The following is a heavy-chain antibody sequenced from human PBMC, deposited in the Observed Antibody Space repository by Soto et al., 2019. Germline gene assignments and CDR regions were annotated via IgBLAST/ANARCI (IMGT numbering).Heavy chain of an antibody. CDR3: ARHDDRGIVVANDAFDI. CDR2: ISGSGGST. J-gene: IGHJ3*02. CDR1: GFTFSSYA. Sequence: GGSLRLSCAAAGFTFSSYAMSWVRQAPGKGLEWVSAISGSGGSTYYADSVKGRFTISRDNSKNTLYLQWSSLKASDTAMYYCARHDDRGIVVANDAFDIWGQGTMVTVSS. D-gene: IGHD3-22*01. V-gene: IGHV3-23*01.